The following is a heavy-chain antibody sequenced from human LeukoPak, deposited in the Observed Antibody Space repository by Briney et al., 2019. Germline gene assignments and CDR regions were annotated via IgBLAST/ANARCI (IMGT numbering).Heavy chain of an antibody. D-gene: IGHD6-6*01. CDR2: ISGSGGST. J-gene: IGHJ6*03. CDR1: GFTFSSYA. V-gene: IGHV3-23*01. Sequence: GGSLRLSCAASGFTFSSYAMSWVRQAPGKGLEWVSAISGSGGSTYYADSVKGRFTISRDNSKNTLYLQMNSLRAEDTAVYYCAKAETRRRPYYYYYMDVWGKGTTVTVSS. CDR3: AKAETRRRPYYYYYMDV.